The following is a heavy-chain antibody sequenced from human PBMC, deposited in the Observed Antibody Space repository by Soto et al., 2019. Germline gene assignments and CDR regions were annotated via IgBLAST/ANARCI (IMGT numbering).Heavy chain of an antibody. CDR1: GGTFSSYA. Sequence: SVKVSCKASGGTFSSYAISWVRQAPGQGLEWMGGIIPIFGTANYAQKFQGRVTITADESTSTAYMELSSLRSEDTAVYYCAREEDIVLVPAAYGMDVWGQGTMVTVSS. V-gene: IGHV1-69*13. D-gene: IGHD2-2*01. CDR2: IIPIFGTA. CDR3: AREEDIVLVPAAYGMDV. J-gene: IGHJ6*02.